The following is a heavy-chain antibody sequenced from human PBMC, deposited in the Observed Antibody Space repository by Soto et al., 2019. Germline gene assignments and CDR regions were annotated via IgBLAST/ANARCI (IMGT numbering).Heavy chain of an antibody. CDR3: ARGGAPFSESEY. CDR2: INTDGGAA. J-gene: IGHJ4*02. Sequence: EVQLVESGGGLVQPGGSLRLSCAASGFTFRNYWMTWVRQAPGKGLEWLANINTDGGAAYHVDSVRGRFTISRDTAKSSLFLEMSSLRVEDTAVYFCARGGAPFSESEYWGQGTLVTVSS. CDR1: GFTFRNYW. V-gene: IGHV3-7*01. D-gene: IGHD3-3*01.